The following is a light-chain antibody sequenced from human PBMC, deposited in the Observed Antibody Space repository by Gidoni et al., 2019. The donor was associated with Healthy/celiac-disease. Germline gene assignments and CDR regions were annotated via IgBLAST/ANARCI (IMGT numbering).Light chain of an antibody. CDR2: AAS. CDR1: QSISSY. CDR3: QQSDSTPLT. J-gene: IGKJ4*01. Sequence: DIQMTQSPSSLSASVGDRVTITCRASQSISSYLNWYQQKPGKAPKLLIYAASSLQSGVPSRLSGSRSGTDFTLTISSLQPEDFATYYCQQSDSTPLTFGGGTKVEIK. V-gene: IGKV1-39*01.